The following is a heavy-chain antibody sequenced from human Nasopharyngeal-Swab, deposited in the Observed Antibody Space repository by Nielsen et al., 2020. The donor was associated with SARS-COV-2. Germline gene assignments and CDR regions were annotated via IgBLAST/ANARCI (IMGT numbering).Heavy chain of an antibody. CDR3: AKDTSGWYLDY. J-gene: IGHJ4*02. CDR1: GFTFSSYG. Sequence: SLKISCAASGFTFSSYGMHWVRQAPGKGLEWVAVISYDGSNKYYADSVKGRFTISRDNSKNTLYLQMNSLRAEDTAVYYCAKDTSGWYLDYWGQGTLVTVSS. CDR2: ISYDGSNK. D-gene: IGHD6-19*01. V-gene: IGHV3-30*18.